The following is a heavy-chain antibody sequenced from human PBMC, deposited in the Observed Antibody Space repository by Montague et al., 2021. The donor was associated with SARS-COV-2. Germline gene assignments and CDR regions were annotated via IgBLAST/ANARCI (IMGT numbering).Heavy chain of an antibody. Sequence: SETLSLTCTVSGGSISSSSYYWGWIRQPPGKGLEWIGRIYYSGSTYYNPSLKSRVTISEDTSKNQFPLKLSSVTAADTAVYYCASNGTTRIAMLVLLIGYFDYWGQGTLVTVSS. CDR1: GGSISSSSYY. CDR2: IYYSGST. CDR3: ASNGTTRIAMLVLLIGYFDY. D-gene: IGHD1/OR15-1a*01. V-gene: IGHV4-39*01. J-gene: IGHJ4*02.